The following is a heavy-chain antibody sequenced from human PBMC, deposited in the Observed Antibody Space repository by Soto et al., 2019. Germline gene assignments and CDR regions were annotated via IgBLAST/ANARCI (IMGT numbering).Heavy chain of an antibody. D-gene: IGHD1-26*01. V-gene: IGHV1-69*13. Sequence: SVKVSCKASGVTFSSYAISWVRQAPGQGLEWMGGIIPIFGTANYAQKFQCRVTITADESTSTAYMELSSLRSEDTAVYYCARGHGCNTTYYYSGMDVWGQGTTVTVSS. CDR1: GVTFSSYA. J-gene: IGHJ6*02. CDR3: ARGHGCNTTYYYSGMDV. CDR2: IIPIFGTA.